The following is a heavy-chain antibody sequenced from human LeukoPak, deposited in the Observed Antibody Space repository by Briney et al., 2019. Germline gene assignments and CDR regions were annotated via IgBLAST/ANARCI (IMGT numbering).Heavy chain of an antibody. CDR1: GFTFRSNW. CDR3: AKDQLMRLGVKRLVFWFDP. D-gene: IGHD6-6*01. CDR2: INSDGLST. V-gene: IGHV3-74*01. Sequence: PGGSLRLSCAASGFTFRSNWMHWVRQTPGKGLVWVSRINSDGLSTSYADSVKGRFTISRDNAKNTLYLQMNSLRAEDTAVYYCAKDQLMRLGVKRLVFWFDPWGQGTLVTVSS. J-gene: IGHJ5*02.